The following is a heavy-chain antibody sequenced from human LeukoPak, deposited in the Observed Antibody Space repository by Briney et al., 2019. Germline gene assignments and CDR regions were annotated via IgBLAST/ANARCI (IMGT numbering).Heavy chain of an antibody. CDR1: GGSFSGYY. V-gene: IGHV4-34*01. CDR3: AREYYDFWSGFDY. Sequence: PSETLSLTCAVYGGSFSGYYWSWIPQPPGKGLEWIGEINHSGSTNYNSSLKSRATMSVDTSKNQFSLKLSSVTAADTAVYYCAREYYDFWSGFDYWGQGTLVTVSS. J-gene: IGHJ4*02. D-gene: IGHD3-3*01. CDR2: INHSGST.